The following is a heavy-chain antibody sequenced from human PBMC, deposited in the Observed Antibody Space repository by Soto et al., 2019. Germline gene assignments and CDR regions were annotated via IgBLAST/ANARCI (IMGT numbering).Heavy chain of an antibody. D-gene: IGHD2-15*01. CDR2: ISYDGSRR. Sequence: QVQLVESGGGVVQPGRSLRLSCAASGFSISYYGMHWVRQAPGKGLEWVAVISYDGSRRYYADSVKGRFTISRDNSKNTLYLQMNSLRAEDTAVFYCAKDGEEGYVMGPYYYGMDVWGQGTTVTVSS. V-gene: IGHV3-30*18. CDR3: AKDGEEGYVMGPYYYGMDV. CDR1: GFSISYYG. J-gene: IGHJ6*02.